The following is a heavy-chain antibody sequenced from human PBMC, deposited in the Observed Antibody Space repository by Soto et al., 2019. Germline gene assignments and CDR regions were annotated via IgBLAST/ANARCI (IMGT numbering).Heavy chain of an antibody. V-gene: IGHV1-18*01. Sequence: ASVKVSCKASGYTFTTYGISWVRQAPGQGLEWMGWISGYNGHTKYAQKFQGRVTMTTDTSTSTVYMNLRSLRSDDTAVYYCAREGEMPYYYYGLDVWGQGTTVTVSS. J-gene: IGHJ6*02. D-gene: IGHD3-16*01. CDR3: AREGEMPYYYYGLDV. CDR1: GYTFTTYG. CDR2: ISGYNGHT.